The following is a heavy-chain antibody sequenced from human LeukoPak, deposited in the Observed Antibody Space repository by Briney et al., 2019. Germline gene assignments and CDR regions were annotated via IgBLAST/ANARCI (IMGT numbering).Heavy chain of an antibody. CDR3: ARLERITIFGVVIITGWFDP. CDR1: GGSIISNSYY. V-gene: IGHV4-39*01. J-gene: IGHJ5*02. Sequence: PSETLSLTCSVSGGSIISNSYYWGCIRQPPGKGLEWIGSISYSGTTYYNPSLKSRVTISVDTSKNQFSLKLSSVTAADTAVYYCARLERITIFGVVIITGWFDPWGQGTLVTVSS. D-gene: IGHD3-3*01. CDR2: ISYSGTT.